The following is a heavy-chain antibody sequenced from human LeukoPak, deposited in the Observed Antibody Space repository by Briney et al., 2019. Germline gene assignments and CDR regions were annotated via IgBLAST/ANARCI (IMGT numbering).Heavy chain of an antibody. CDR3: AELGITMIGGV. J-gene: IGHJ6*04. Sequence: GGSLRLSCAASGFTFSSYEMNWVRQAPGKGPEWVSYISSSGSTIYYADSVKGRFTISRDNAKNSLCLQMNSLRAEDTAVYYCAELGITMIGGVWGKGTTVTISS. V-gene: IGHV3-48*03. CDR2: ISSSGSTI. CDR1: GFTFSSYE. D-gene: IGHD3-10*02.